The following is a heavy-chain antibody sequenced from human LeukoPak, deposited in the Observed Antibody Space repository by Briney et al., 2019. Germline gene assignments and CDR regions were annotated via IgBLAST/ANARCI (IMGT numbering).Heavy chain of an antibody. J-gene: IGHJ4*02. Sequence: ASVKVSCKASGYTFISYYMHWVRQAPGQGLEWMGIINPSGGSTSYAQKFQGRVTMTRDTSTSTVYMELSSLRSEDTAVYYCARAMVRGVIITTPFDYWGQGTLVTVSS. D-gene: IGHD3-10*01. CDR2: INPSGGST. V-gene: IGHV1-46*01. CDR3: ARAMVRGVIITTPFDY. CDR1: GYTFISYY.